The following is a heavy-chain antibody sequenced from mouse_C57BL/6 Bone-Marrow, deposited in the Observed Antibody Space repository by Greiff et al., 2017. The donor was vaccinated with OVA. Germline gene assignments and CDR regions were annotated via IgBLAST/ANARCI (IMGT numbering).Heavy chain of an antibody. J-gene: IGHJ1*03. D-gene: IGHD2-2*01. Sequence: QVQLQQSGAELMKPGASVKLSCKATGYTFTGYWIEWVKQRPGHGLEWIGEILPGSGSTNYNEKFKGKATFTADTSSTTAYMQLSILTTEDSAIYYCLGMVTTWYFDVWGTGTTVTVSS. CDR2: ILPGSGST. CDR1: GYTFTGYW. V-gene: IGHV1-9*01. CDR3: LGMVTTWYFDV.